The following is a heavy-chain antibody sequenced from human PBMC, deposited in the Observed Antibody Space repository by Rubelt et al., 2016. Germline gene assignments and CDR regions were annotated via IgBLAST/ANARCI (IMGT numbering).Heavy chain of an antibody. Sequence: ASGFTFSSYGMHWVRQAPGKGLEWVAVIWYDGSNKYYADSVKGRFTISRDNSKNTLYLQMNSLRAEDTAVYCCARDEVVVTALDVWGQGTTVTVSS. D-gene: IGHD2-21*02. CDR2: IWYDGSNK. V-gene: IGHV3-33*01. CDR3: ARDEVVVTALDV. J-gene: IGHJ6*02. CDR1: GFTFSSYG.